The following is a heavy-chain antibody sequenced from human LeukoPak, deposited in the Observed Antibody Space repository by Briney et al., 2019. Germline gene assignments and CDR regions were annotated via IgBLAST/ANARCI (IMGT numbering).Heavy chain of an antibody. J-gene: IGHJ4*02. CDR1: GGSFSGYC. V-gene: IGHV4-34*01. D-gene: IGHD3/OR15-3a*01. Sequence: SETLSLTCAAYGGSFSGYCWSWIRQPPGKGLEWIGEINHSGSTNYNPSLKSRVTISVDTSKNQFSLKLSSVTAADTAVYYCARGVKLRTGYTGFDYWGQGTLVTVSS. CDR3: ARGVKLRTGYTGFDY. CDR2: INHSGST.